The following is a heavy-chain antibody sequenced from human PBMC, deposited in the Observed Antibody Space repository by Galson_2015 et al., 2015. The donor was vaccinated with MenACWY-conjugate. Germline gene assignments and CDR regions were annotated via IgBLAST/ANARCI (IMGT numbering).Heavy chain of an antibody. J-gene: IGHJ3*02. CDR2: IKSKTDGGTT. D-gene: IGHD2-15*01. Sequence: SLRLSCAASGFTFSSAWMGWVRQAPGKGLEWVGRIKSKTDGGTTDYAAPVKGRFTISRDDSKNTLYLQMNSLKTEDTAVYFCTTDRSWQELLLGLDAFDIWGQGTMVTVSS. V-gene: IGHV3-15*01. CDR1: GFTFSSAW. CDR3: TTDRSWQELLLGLDAFDI.